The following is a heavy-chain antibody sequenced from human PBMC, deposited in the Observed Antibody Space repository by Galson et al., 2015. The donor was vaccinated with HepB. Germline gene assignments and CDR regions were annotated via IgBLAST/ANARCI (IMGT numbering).Heavy chain of an antibody. CDR2: ISSGGGST. CDR3: AKGQPTSGELLRFDY. D-gene: IGHD1-26*01. J-gene: IGHJ4*02. V-gene: IGHV3-23*01. CDR1: GFTFSSYA. Sequence: SLRLSCAASGFTFSSYAMSWVRQAPGRGLEWVSTISSGGGSTDYADSVKGRFTVSRDNSKNTLYLQLNSLRAEDTAVYYCAKGQPTSGELLRFDYCGQGTLFTVSS.